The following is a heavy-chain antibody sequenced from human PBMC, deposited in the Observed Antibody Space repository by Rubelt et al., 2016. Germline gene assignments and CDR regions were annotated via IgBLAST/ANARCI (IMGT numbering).Heavy chain of an antibody. CDR3: ERRASNSLGFDYGMDV. V-gene: IGHV4-59*08. CDR2: IYYSGST. D-gene: IGHD3-10*01. J-gene: IGHJ6*02. Sequence: QVQLQESGPGLVKPSETLSLTCTVSGGSISSYHWSWIRQPPGKGLEWIGHIYYSGSTNYNPSLKSRVTISVDPSKNQFSLKLSSCTAADTAVYYGERRASNSLGFDYGMDVWGQGTTVTVAS. CDR1: GGSISSYH.